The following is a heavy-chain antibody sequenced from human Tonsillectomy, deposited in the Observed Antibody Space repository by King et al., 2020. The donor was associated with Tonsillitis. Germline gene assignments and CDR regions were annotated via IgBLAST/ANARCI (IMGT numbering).Heavy chain of an antibody. Sequence: QLVQSGAEVKKPGASVKVSCKVSGYTLTELSMHWVRQAPGKGLEWMGGFDPEDGETIYAQKFQGRVTMTEDTSTDTAYMELSSLRSEDTAVYYCATVFWVHTTRGGSYDYVWGSYRRPYDAFDIWGQGTMVTVSS. CDR2: FDPEDGET. V-gene: IGHV1-24*01. CDR3: ATVFWVHTTRGGSYDYVWGSYRRPYDAFDI. J-gene: IGHJ3*02. D-gene: IGHD3-16*02. CDR1: GYTLTELS.